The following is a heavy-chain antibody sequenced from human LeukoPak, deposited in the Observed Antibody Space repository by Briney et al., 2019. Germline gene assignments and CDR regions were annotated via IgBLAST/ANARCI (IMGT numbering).Heavy chain of an antibody. CDR2: INWDNDGI. J-gene: IGHJ4*02. CDR3: ARDDYNTLGYNFHY. V-gene: IGHV3-9*01. CDR1: GFTFDDYA. Sequence: PGGSLRLSCAASGFTFDDYAMHWVRQAPGQGLEWVTGINWDNDGIVYAASVRGRFTVSRDNAKNTLYLQMNRLRPEDTAFYYCARDDYNTLGYNFHYWGQGTLVTVSS. D-gene: IGHD1-1*01.